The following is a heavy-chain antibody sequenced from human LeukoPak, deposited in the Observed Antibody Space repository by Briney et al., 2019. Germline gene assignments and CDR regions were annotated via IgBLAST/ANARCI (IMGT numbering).Heavy chain of an antibody. Sequence: GGSLRLSCAASGFTFSSYGMSWGRQPPGKGLEWVSGIRGSGGGTYYAHSVKGRFTISRDNSKNTLYLQMNSLRAEDTAVYYCAKPSSGYNLVAYDIWGQGTMVTVSS. CDR2: IRGSGGGT. CDR3: AKPSSGYNLVAYDI. D-gene: IGHD3-22*01. CDR1: GFTFSSYG. J-gene: IGHJ3*02. V-gene: IGHV3-23*01.